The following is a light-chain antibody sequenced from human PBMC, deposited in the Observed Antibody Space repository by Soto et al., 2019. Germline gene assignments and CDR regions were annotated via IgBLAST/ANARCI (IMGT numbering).Light chain of an antibody. J-gene: IGKJ1*01. Sequence: DVVMTQSPLSLPVTLGQPASISCRSSQSLVSSNGNTFLIWFQQRPGQSPRRLIYKVSNRDSAVPDRGTGSGSGTDFTLEISRVEAEDVGVYYYMQATHWPWTFGQGTKVEIK. CDR2: KVS. V-gene: IGKV2-30*01. CDR1: QSLVSSNGNTF. CDR3: MQATHWPWT.